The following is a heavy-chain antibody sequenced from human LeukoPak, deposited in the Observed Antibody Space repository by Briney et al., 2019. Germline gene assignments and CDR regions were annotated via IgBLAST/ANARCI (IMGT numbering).Heavy chain of an antibody. CDR3: ARASFVPAAPADY. CDR1: GYTFTSYG. Sequence: ASVKVSCKASGYTFTSYGISWVRQAPGQGLEWMGWISAYNGNTNYAQKLQGRVTITADKSTSTAYMELSSLRSEDTAVYYCARASFVPAAPADYWGQGTLVTVSS. CDR2: ISAYNGNT. J-gene: IGHJ4*02. V-gene: IGHV1-18*01. D-gene: IGHD2-2*01.